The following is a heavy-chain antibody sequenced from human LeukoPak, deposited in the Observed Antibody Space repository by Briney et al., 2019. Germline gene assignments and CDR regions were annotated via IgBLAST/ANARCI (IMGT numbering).Heavy chain of an antibody. D-gene: IGHD5-12*01. V-gene: IGHV3-23*01. CDR1: GFTFSSYA. J-gene: IGHJ4*02. CDR3: AKDGGYSGYDYVPDFDY. Sequence: GGSLRLSCAASGFTFSSYAVSWVRQAPGKGLEWVSAISGSGGSTYYADSVKGRFTISRDNSKNTLYLRMNSLRAEDTAVYYCAKDGGYSGYDYVPDFDYWGQGTLVTVSS. CDR2: ISGSGGST.